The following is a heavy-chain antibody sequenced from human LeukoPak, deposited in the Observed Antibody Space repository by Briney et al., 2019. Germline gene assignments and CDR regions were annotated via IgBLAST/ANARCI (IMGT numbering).Heavy chain of an antibody. CDR1: GFIFSSYG. Sequence: GGSLRLSCAASGFIFSSYGMTWVRQAPGKGLEWVSAISGSGSGGSTYYADSVKGRFTISRDNSKNTLYLQINSLRAEDTAVYYCARTGYGGYVFWGQGTLVTVSS. CDR2: ISGSGSGGST. D-gene: IGHD5-12*01. CDR3: ARTGYGGYVF. J-gene: IGHJ4*02. V-gene: IGHV3-23*01.